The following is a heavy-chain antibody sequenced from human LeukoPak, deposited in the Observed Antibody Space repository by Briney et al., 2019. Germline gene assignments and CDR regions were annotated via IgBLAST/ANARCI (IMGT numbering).Heavy chain of an antibody. J-gene: IGHJ5*02. V-gene: IGHV3-7*03. CDR3: ARATSYYYDSSGMDP. D-gene: IGHD3-22*01. CDR1: GFTFSSYW. CDR2: IKQDGSEK. Sequence: GGSLRLSCAASGFTFSSYWMSWVRQAPGKGLEWVANIKQDGSEKYYVDSVKGRFTISRDNAKNSLFLQMNSLRGEDTAVYYCARATSYYYDSSGMDPWGQGTLVTVSS.